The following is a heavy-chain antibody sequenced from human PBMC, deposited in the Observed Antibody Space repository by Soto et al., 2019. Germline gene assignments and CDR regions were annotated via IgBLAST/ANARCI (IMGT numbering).Heavy chain of an antibody. J-gene: IGHJ5*01. Sequence: EVQLVESGGGLVKPGGSLRLSCAASGFSFSSDSMGWVHQAPGKGLEWVSSISSSGSFMNYADSVKGRFTISRDNAKNSLYLQMSGLKDEDTAVYYCARDPPTGTTLDWVDSWGQGTLVTVSS. CDR3: ARDPPTGTTLDWVDS. V-gene: IGHV3-21*01. CDR2: ISSSGSFM. CDR1: GFSFSSDS. D-gene: IGHD1-7*01.